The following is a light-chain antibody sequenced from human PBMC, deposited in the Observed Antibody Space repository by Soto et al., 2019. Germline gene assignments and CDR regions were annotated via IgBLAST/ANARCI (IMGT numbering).Light chain of an antibody. CDR3: SSYTSSSTLV. CDR2: EVI. Sequence: QSALTQPASGSGSSGQSITISCTGTSSDVGGCNYVSWYQQHPGKAPKLMIYEVINRPSGVSNRFSGSKSGNQASLTISGLQAEDEADYYCSSYTSSSTLVFGGGTKLNVL. CDR1: SSDVGGCNY. V-gene: IGLV2-14*01. J-gene: IGLJ2*01.